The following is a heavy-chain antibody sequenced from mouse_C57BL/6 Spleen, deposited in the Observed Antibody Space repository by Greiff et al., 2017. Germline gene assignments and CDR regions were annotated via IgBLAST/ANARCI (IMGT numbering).Heavy chain of an antibody. CDR2: IRSKSNNYAT. D-gene: IGHD2-5*01. Sequence: EVMLVESGGGLVQPKGSLKLSCAASGFSFNTYAMNWVRQAPGKGLEWVARIRSKSNNYATYYADSVKDRFTISRDDSESMLYLQMNNLKTEDTAMYYCVRHNSNSSMDYWGQGTSVTVSS. CDR3: VRHNSNSSMDY. V-gene: IGHV10-1*01. CDR1: GFSFNTYA. J-gene: IGHJ4*01.